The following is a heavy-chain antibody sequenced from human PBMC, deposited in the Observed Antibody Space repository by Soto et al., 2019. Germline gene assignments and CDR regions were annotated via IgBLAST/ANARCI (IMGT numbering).Heavy chain of an antibody. D-gene: IGHD6-6*01. V-gene: IGHV4-34*01. J-gene: IGHJ4*02. CDR1: CGSFSGYY. Sequence: QVQLQQWGAGLLKPSETLSLTCAVYCGSFSGYYWSWIRQPPGKGLEWIGEINHSGSTNYNPSLRMRVTMSVDTSKHQFSLKLSSVTAADPGVYYCARTSRFDCGGQGTLVTVSS. CDR3: ARTSRFDC. CDR2: INHSGST.